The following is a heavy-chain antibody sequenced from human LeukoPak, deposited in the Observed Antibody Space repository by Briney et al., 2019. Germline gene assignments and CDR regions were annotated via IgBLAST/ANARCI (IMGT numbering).Heavy chain of an antibody. CDR1: GESLSSANW. CDR3: ARDPSGYDSPIDY. Sequence: TSETLSLTCAVSGESLSSANWWIWVRQPPGKGLEWIGEVYHDGSFNYNPSLKSRVTILLDMSKNQFSLSLTSMTVADTAVYYCARDPSGYDSPIDYWGQGTLVTVSS. D-gene: IGHD5-12*01. V-gene: IGHV4-4*02. J-gene: IGHJ4*02. CDR2: VYHDGSF.